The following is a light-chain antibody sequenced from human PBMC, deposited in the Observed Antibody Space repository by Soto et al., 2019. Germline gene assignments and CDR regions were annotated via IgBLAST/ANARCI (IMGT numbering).Light chain of an antibody. CDR3: QQYNSYRT. CDR1: QSISSW. Sequence: DIQMTQSPSTLSASVGDRVTITCRASQSISSWLAWYQQKPGKVPKLLIYKASSLESGVPSRFSGSGSGTEFTLTISSLQPDDFATYYCQQYNSYRTFGQGTKV. J-gene: IGKJ1*01. CDR2: KAS. V-gene: IGKV1-5*03.